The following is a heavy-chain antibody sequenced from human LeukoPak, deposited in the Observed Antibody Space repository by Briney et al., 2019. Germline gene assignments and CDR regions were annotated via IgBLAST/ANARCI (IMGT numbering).Heavy chain of an antibody. CDR1: GFTFSSYA. D-gene: IGHD3-16*01. CDR3: ARRGAVSGGSDY. J-gene: IGHJ4*02. V-gene: IGHV3-64*01. Sequence: QPGGSLRLSCAASGFTFSSYAMHWVRQAPGKGLEYVSVISSNGGSTYYANSVKGRFTISRDNSKNTLYLQMGSLRAEDMAVYYCARRGAVSGGSDYWGQGTLVTVSS. CDR2: ISSNGGST.